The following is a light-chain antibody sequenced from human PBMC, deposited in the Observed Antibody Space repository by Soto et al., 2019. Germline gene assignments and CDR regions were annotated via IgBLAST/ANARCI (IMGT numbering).Light chain of an antibody. CDR2: DVS. V-gene: IGLV2-14*01. J-gene: IGLJ2*01. CDR3: SSYTSRSTLV. Sequence: QSALTQPASVSGSPGQSITISCTGTISDISAYDYVSWYQQHPGKAPKLMIYDVSNRPSGVSNRFSGSKSGTTASLTISGLQTEDEADYYCSSYTSRSTLVFGGGTKLTVL. CDR1: ISDISAYDY.